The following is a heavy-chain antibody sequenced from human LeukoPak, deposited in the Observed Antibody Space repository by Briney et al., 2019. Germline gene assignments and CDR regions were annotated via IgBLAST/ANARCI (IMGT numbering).Heavy chain of an antibody. D-gene: IGHD6-19*01. J-gene: IGHJ3*02. CDR3: ARQYSSGWYGDAFDI. Sequence: GESLKISCMGSGYSFTSYWIGWVRQMPGKGLEWMGIIYPGDSDTRYSPSFQGQVTISADKSISTAYLQWSSLKASDTAMYYCARQYSSGWYGDAFDIWGQGTMITVSS. CDR2: IYPGDSDT. CDR1: GYSFTSYW. V-gene: IGHV5-51*01.